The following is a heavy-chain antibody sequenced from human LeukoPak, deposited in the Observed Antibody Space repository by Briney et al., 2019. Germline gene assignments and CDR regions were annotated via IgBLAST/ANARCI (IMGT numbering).Heavy chain of an antibody. CDR1: GFTFSSYS. CDR3: ARSSSGRARNFDY. CDR2: ISSSSSYI. Sequence: GGSLRLSCAASGFTFSSYSMNWVRQAPGKGLEWVSSISSSSSYIYYADSVKGRFTISRDNATNSLYLQMNSLRAEDTAVYYCARSSSGRARNFDYWGQGTLVTVSS. V-gene: IGHV3-21*01. D-gene: IGHD6-19*01. J-gene: IGHJ4*02.